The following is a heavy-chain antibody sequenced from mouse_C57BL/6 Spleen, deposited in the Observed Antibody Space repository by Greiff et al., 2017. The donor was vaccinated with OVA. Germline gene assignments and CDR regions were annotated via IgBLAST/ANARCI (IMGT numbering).Heavy chain of an antibody. Sequence: EVHLVESGPGMVKPSQSLSLTCTVTGYSITSGYDWHWIRHFPGNKLEWMGYISYSGSTNYNPSLKSRISITHDTSKNHFFLKLNSVTTEDTATYYCASRSNYAWFAYWGQGTLVTVSA. CDR1: GYSITSGYD. J-gene: IGHJ3*01. V-gene: IGHV3-1*01. D-gene: IGHD2-5*01. CDR2: ISYSGST. CDR3: ASRSNYAWFAY.